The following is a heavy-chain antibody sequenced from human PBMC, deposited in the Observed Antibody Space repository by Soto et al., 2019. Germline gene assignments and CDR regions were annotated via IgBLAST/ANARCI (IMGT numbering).Heavy chain of an antibody. D-gene: IGHD5-18*01. V-gene: IGHV4-39*01. CDR3: ARQSTGYSVEVDY. CDR1: CASINSGDYY. J-gene: IGHJ4*02. Sequence: PSEALSLTGTVSCASINSGDYYWVLIRQPPGKGLESIATIHYSGSTYCNPALKSRGTISVDTSKNQFSLKLTSVTAADTAVYYCARQSTGYSVEVDYWGQGTLVTVSS. CDR2: IHYSGST.